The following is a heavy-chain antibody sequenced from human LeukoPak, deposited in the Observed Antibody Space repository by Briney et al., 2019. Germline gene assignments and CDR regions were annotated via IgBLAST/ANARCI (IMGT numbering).Heavy chain of an antibody. CDR3: AKAGGNWVSHFDY. Sequence: GGSLRLSCAASGFTFSSYAMTWVRQAPGKGLEWVSAISGSGDSTYYADSVEGRFTISRDNSKNTLYLQMNSLRAEDTAVFYCAKAGGNWVSHFDYWGQGTLVTVSS. CDR1: GFTFSSYA. CDR2: ISGSGDST. D-gene: IGHD3-16*01. V-gene: IGHV3-23*01. J-gene: IGHJ4*02.